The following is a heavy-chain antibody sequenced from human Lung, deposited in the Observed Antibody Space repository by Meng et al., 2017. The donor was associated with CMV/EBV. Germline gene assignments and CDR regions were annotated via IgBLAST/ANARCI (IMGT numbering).Heavy chain of an antibody. CDR3: ARLLVGALDTHAFVI. CDR1: GFTFDGYA. D-gene: IGHD2-8*02. Sequence: WGSXRLXCVASGFTFDGYAMSWVRQAPGKGLEWVSGIYGSGRSGSSADSVKGRFSISRDNYKNTLSLKMSSLRADDTAVYYCARLLVGALDTHAFVIWVQGTLVTVSS. CDR2: IYGSGRSG. V-gene: IGHV3-23*05. J-gene: IGHJ3*02.